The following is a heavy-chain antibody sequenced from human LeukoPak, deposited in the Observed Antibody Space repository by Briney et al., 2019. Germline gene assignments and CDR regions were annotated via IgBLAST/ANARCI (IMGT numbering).Heavy chain of an antibody. CDR2: ISVYNGNT. J-gene: IGHJ4*02. Sequence: ASVKVSCKAAGYTFTSYGISWVRQAPGQGLEWMGWISVYNGNTNYPQKFQGRLTMTTDTSTSTAYMELRSLRSDDTAVYYCARDVALRHFDWLFQFDYWGQGTLVTVSS. V-gene: IGHV1-18*04. D-gene: IGHD3-9*01. CDR3: ARDVALRHFDWLFQFDY. CDR1: GYTFTSYG.